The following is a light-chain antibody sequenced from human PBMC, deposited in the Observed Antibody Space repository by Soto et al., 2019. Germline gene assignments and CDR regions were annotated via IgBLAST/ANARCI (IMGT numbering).Light chain of an antibody. CDR2: AAS. CDR3: QQYYSYPQT. V-gene: IGKV1-39*01. CDR1: QSISSY. J-gene: IGKJ1*01. Sequence: DIQMTQFPSTLSASVGDRVTITCRASQSISSYLNWYQQKPGKAPKLLIYAASTLQSGVPSRFSGSGSGTDFTLTISCLQSEDFATYYCQQYYSYPQTFGQGTKVDIK.